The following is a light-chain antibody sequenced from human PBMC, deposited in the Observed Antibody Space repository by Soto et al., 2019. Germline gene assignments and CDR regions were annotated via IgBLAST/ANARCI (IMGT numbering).Light chain of an antibody. J-gene: IGKJ5*01. CDR3: QQSYSIIT. V-gene: IGKV1-39*01. CDR1: QSISTW. Sequence: DIQMTQSPSTVSASVGDRVTITCRASQSISTWLAWYQQKPGKAPKLLIYAASSLQTGVPSRFSGSGSGTDFSLTISSLQPEDFATYYCQQSYSIITFGQGTRLEIK. CDR2: AAS.